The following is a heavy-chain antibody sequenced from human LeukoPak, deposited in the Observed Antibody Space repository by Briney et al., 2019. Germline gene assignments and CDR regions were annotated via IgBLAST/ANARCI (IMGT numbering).Heavy chain of an antibody. CDR2: MNPNSGNT. J-gene: IGHJ5*02. D-gene: IGHD2-15*01. Sequence: ASVKVSCKASGYTFTSYDINWVRQATGQGLEWMGGMNPNSGNTGYAQKFQGRVTITRNTSISTAYMELSSLRSEDTAVYYCARMDGLCSGGSCPNWFDPWGQGTLVTVSS. V-gene: IGHV1-8*03. CDR3: ARMDGLCSGGSCPNWFDP. CDR1: GYTFTSYD.